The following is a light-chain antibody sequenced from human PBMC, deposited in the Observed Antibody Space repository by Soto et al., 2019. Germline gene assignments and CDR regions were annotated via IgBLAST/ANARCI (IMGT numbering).Light chain of an antibody. CDR1: QSLVHSDGNTY. J-gene: IGKJ2*01. CDR2: KVS. Sequence: DVVMSQSPLSLPVTLGQPASISCRSSQSLVHSDGNTYLSWFQQRPGQSPRRLIYKVSNRDSGVPDRFSGSGSGTHFTLKISRVEAEDVGVYYCMQDTHWPYTFGQGTKLEIK. CDR3: MQDTHWPYT. V-gene: IGKV2-30*02.